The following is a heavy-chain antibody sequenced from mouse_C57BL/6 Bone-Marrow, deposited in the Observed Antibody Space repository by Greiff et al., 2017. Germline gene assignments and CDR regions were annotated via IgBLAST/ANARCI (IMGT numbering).Heavy chain of an antibody. D-gene: IGHD2-3*01. CDR2: IYPRSRNT. Sequence: VQLQQSGADLARPGASLTLSCTASGYTFTSYGITWVRQSTGQGLEWIGEIYPRSRNTYYTEKFKGTATLTADKSSSKAYMELRSLTSKDSAVYFCARGWLYMDYWGQGTTLTVSS. CDR1: GYTFTSYG. CDR3: ARGWLYMDY. V-gene: IGHV1-81*01. J-gene: IGHJ2*01.